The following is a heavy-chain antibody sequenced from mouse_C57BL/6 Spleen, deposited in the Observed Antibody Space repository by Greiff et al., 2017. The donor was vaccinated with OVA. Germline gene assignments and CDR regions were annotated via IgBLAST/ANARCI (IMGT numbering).Heavy chain of an antibody. D-gene: IGHD2-5*01. CDR3: ARQYSNFWFAY. Sequence: EVMLVESGGDLVKPGGSLKLSCAASGFTFSSYGMSWVRQTPDKRLEWVATISSGGSYTYYPDSVKGRFTISRDNAKNTLYLQMSSLKSEDTAMYYCARQYSNFWFAYWGQGTLVTVSA. CDR2: ISSGGSYT. V-gene: IGHV5-6*01. CDR1: GFTFSSYG. J-gene: IGHJ3*01.